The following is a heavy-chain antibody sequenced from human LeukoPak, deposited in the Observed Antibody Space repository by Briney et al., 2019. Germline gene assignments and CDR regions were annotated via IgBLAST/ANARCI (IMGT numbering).Heavy chain of an antibody. CDR3: ARDGVNWNARYFDY. CDR1: GFTVSRNY. V-gene: IGHV3-53*01. J-gene: IGHJ4*02. Sequence: GGSLRLSCAASGFTVSRNYMSWVRQAPGKGLEWVSVIYSGGSTYYADSVKGRFTISRDNSKNTLYLQMNSLRAEDTAVYYCARDGVNWNARYFDYWGQGTLVTVSS. D-gene: IGHD1-20*01. CDR2: IYSGGST.